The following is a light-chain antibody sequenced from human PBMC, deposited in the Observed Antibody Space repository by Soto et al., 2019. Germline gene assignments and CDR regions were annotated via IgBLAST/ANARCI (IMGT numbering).Light chain of an antibody. V-gene: IGLV2-8*01. Sequence: QSVLTQPPSASGSPGQSVTISCTGTSSDVGGHNFVSWYQQHPGKAPKFLIYEVTKRPSGVPDRFSGSKSGITASLTVSGLQADDEDYYYCSAYAGNNNPVIFGGGTKVTVL. CDR2: EVT. J-gene: IGLJ2*01. CDR1: SSDVGGHNF. CDR3: SAYAGNNNPVI.